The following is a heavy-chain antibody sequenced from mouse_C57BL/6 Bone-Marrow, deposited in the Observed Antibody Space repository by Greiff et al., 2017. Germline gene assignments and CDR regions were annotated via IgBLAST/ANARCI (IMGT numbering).Heavy chain of an antibody. CDR3: ARPYYSNYWYFDV. Sequence: VHLVESGAELVKPGASVKMSCKASGYTFTSYWITWVKQRPGQGLEWIGDLYPGSGSTNYNEMFKSKATLTVDTSSSAAYMQLSSLTSEDSAVYYCARPYYSNYWYFDVWGTETTVTVSS. J-gene: IGHJ1*03. CDR2: LYPGSGST. V-gene: IGHV1-55*01. CDR1: GYTFTSYW. D-gene: IGHD2-5*01.